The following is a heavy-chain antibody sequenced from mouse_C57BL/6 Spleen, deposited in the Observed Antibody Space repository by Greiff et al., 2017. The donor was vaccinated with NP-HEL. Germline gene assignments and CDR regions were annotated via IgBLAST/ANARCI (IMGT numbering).Heavy chain of an antibody. CDR1: GFSLTSYG. CDR3: ARNSLVGYYVDYAMEY. Sequence: QVQLKQSGPGLVQPSQSLSITCTVSGFSLTSYGVHWVRQSPGKGLEWLGVIWSGGSTDYNAAFISRLSISKDNSKSQVFFKMNSLQADDTAIYYCARNSLVGYYVDYAMEYWGQGTSVTVSS. CDR2: IWSGGST. D-gene: IGHD2-3*01. V-gene: IGHV2-2*01. J-gene: IGHJ4*01.